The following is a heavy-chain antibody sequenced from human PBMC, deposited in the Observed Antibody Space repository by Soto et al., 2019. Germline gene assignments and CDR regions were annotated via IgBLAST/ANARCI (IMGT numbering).Heavy chain of an antibody. V-gene: IGHV3-74*01. Sequence: EVQLLESGGGLVQPGGSLRLSCAASGFTFSTYWMHWVRQAPGKGLVWVSRINSDGITTTYADSVKGRLTISRDNAKNTLYLQMTSLRAEDTAVYYCARAIPFDDWGQGNLVTVSS. CDR1: GFTFSTYW. CDR2: INSDGITT. J-gene: IGHJ4*02. CDR3: ARAIPFDD.